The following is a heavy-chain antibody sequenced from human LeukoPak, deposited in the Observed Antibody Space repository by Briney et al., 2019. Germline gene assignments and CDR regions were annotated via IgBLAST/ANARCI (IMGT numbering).Heavy chain of an antibody. D-gene: IGHD6-19*01. J-gene: IGHJ5*02. Sequence: SETLSLTCAVSGGSFSGYYWSWVRQPPGKGLEWIGEINHSGSTNYNPSLKSRVTISVDTSKNQFSLKLSSVTAADTAVYYCARGRKIAVAVSWFDPWGQGTLVTVSP. CDR1: GGSFSGYY. CDR3: ARGRKIAVAVSWFDP. V-gene: IGHV4-34*01. CDR2: INHSGST.